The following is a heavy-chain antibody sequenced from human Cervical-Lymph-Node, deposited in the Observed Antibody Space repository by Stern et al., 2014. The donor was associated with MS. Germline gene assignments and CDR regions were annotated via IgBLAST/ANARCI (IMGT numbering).Heavy chain of an antibody. D-gene: IGHD2-21*02. CDR1: GYTLSEIS. V-gene: IGHV1-24*01. J-gene: IGHJ6*02. Sequence: VQLVESGAEVKKPGASVKVSCKASGYTLSEISMHWVRQAPGKGLEWMGGFDPEHGETRYAQKFQGRVTMAEGRSTDTAYMELSSLRSEDTAVYYCATHRGRVTYYYGMDVWGQGTTVTVSS. CDR3: ATHRGRVTYYYGMDV. CDR2: FDPEHGET.